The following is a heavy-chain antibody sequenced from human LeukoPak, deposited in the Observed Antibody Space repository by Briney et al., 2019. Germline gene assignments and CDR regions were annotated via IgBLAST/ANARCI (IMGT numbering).Heavy chain of an antibody. CDR2: ISSSSSYI. CDR1: GFTFSSYS. D-gene: IGHD6-19*01. V-gene: IGHV3-21*01. Sequence: GGSLRLSCAASGFTFSSYSMNWVRQAPGKGLEWVSSISSSSSYIYYADSVKGRFTISRDDAKNSLYLQMNSLRAEDTAVYYCARLERSGIAVYWGQGILVTVSS. CDR3: ARLERSGIAVY. J-gene: IGHJ4*02.